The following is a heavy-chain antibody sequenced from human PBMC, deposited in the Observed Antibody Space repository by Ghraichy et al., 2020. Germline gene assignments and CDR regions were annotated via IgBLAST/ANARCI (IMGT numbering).Heavy chain of an antibody. V-gene: IGHV1-69*13. CDR1: GGTFSSYA. D-gene: IGHD3-10*01. Sequence: SVKVSCKASGGTFSSYAISWVRQAPGQGLEWMGGIIPIFGTANYAQKFQGRVTITADESTSTAYMELSSLRSEDTAVYYCARGYTTVRGVARYYFDYWGQGTLVTVSS. CDR3: ARGYTTVRGVARYYFDY. CDR2: IIPIFGTA. J-gene: IGHJ4*02.